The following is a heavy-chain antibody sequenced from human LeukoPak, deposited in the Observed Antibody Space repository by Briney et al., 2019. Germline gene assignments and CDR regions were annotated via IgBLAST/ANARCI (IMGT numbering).Heavy chain of an antibody. J-gene: IGHJ4*02. CDR2: INHSGST. CDR1: GGSFSGYY. V-gene: IGHV4-34*01. CDR3: ASSLAKRIAVAGTPAY. D-gene: IGHD6-19*01. Sequence: SETLSLTCAVYGGSFSGYYWSWIRQPPGKGLEWIGEINHSGSTNYNPSLKSRVTISVDTSKNQFSLKLSSVTAADTAVYYCASSLAKRIAVAGTPAYWGQGTLVTVPS.